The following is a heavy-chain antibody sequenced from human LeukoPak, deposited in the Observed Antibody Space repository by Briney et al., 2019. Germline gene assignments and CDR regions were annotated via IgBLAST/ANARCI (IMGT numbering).Heavy chain of an antibody. J-gene: IGHJ3*02. D-gene: IGHD1-26*01. CDR3: AREMYSGMYNDAFDI. CDR2: ICPDGTGI. CDR1: GFIFSLYC. V-gene: IGHV3-74*01. Sequence: PGGSLRLSCAASGFIFSLYCMHWVRQAPGKGPMWVSRICPDGTGISYADSVKARFTTSRDNAKNTVYLQMNNLRAEDTAMYYCAREMYSGMYNDAFDIWGQGTKVTVSS.